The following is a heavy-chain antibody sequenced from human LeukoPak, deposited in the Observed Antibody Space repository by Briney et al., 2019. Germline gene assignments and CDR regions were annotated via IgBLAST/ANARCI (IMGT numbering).Heavy chain of an antibody. CDR1: GFTFSSYW. CDR2: VKQDGSEK. J-gene: IGHJ6*03. Sequence: GGSLRLSCAASGFTFSSYWMSWVRQAPGKGLEWVANVKQDGSEKYYVDSVKGRFTISRDNAKNSLYLQMNSLRAEDTAVYYCARDCAYRSGIWYYYYMDVWGKGTTVTVSS. CDR3: ARDCAYRSGIWYYYYMDV. V-gene: IGHV3-7*01. D-gene: IGHD3-10*01.